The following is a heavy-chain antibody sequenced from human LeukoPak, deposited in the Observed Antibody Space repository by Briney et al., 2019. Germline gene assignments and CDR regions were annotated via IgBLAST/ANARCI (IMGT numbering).Heavy chain of an antibody. CDR3: TTAPGYYDSSGLLGGYFDY. CDR2: IKSKTDGGTT. V-gene: IGHV3-15*01. CDR1: GFTFGNAW. Sequence: GGSLRLSCAASGFTFGNAWMSWVRQAPGKGLEWVGRIKSKTDGGTTDYAAPVKGRFTISRDDSKNTLYLQMNSLKTEDTAVYYCTTAPGYYDSSGLLGGYFDYWGQGTLVTVSS. J-gene: IGHJ4*02. D-gene: IGHD3-22*01.